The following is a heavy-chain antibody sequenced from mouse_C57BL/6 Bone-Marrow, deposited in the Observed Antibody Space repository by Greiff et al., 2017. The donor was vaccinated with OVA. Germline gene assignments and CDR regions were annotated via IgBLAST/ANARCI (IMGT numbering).Heavy chain of an antibody. CDR1: GFNITDYY. D-gene: IGHD1-1*02. V-gene: IGHV14-2*01. Sequence: EVQLQQSGAELVKPGASVKLSCTASGFNITDYYMHWVKQRPEQGLEWIGRIDPEDGETKYAPKFPGKATITADTSSNTAYLQLSSLTSEDTAVYYCASLYGPFDYWGQGTTLTVSS. J-gene: IGHJ2*01. CDR3: ASLYGPFDY. CDR2: IDPEDGET.